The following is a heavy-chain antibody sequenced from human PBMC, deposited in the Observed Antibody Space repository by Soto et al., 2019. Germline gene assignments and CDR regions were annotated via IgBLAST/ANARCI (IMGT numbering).Heavy chain of an antibody. V-gene: IGHV4-39*01. Sequence: QLQLQESGPGLVKPSETLSLTCTVSGGSISSSSYYWGWIRQPPGKGLEWIGSIYYSGSTYYNPSLKSRVTISVDTSKNQFSLKLSSVTAADTAVYYCASVASPGKGTGATSNLYGVVVAARVFDYWGQGTLVTVSS. D-gene: IGHD2-15*01. CDR1: GGSISSSSYY. CDR2: IYYSGST. CDR3: ASVASPGKGTGATSNLYGVVVAARVFDY. J-gene: IGHJ4*02.